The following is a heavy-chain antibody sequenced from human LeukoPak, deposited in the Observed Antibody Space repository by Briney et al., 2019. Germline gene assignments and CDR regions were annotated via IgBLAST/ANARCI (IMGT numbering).Heavy chain of an antibody. CDR2: IYYSGST. J-gene: IGHJ5*02. D-gene: IGHD6-13*01. CDR1: GGSISSYY. CDR3: ARDGDGSSWFFWFDP. V-gene: IGHV4-59*01. Sequence: SETLSLTCTVFGGSISSYYWSWFGQPQGKDLNGIGYIYYSGSTNYNPSLKSRVTISVDTSKNQFSLKLSSVTAADTAVYYCARDGDGSSWFFWFDPWGQGTLVTVSS.